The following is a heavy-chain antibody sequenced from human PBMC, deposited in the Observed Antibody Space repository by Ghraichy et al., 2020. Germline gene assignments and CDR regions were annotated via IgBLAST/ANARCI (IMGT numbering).Heavy chain of an antibody. J-gene: IGHJ4*02. V-gene: IGHV3-48*01. CDR3: ARESVGGEWFPLPPYFDY. CDR2: ISSSSSTI. D-gene: IGHD3-3*01. Sequence: GGSLRLSCAASGFTFSSYSMNWVRQAPGKGLEWVSYISSSSSTIYYADSVKGRFTISRDNAKNSLYLQMNSLRAEDTAVYYCARESVGGEWFPLPPYFDYWGQGTLVTVSS. CDR1: GFTFSSYS.